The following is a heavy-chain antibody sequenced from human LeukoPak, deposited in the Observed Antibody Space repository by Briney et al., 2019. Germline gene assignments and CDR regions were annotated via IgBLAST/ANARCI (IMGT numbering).Heavy chain of an antibody. V-gene: IGHV3-7*01. Sequence: GGSLRLSCAASVFTFNSDWMSWVRQAPGKGLECVAKINPNGNIEQYVDSVKGRFTISRDNSKKSLYLQMNNLRVEDTAVYYCATGAWYRFEYWGRGTLVTVSP. D-gene: IGHD2-15*01. CDR2: INPNGNIE. CDR3: ATGAWYRFEY. J-gene: IGHJ4*02. CDR1: VFTFNSDW.